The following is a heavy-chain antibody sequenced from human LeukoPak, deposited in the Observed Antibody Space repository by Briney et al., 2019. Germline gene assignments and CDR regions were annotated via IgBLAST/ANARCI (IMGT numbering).Heavy chain of an antibody. J-gene: IGHJ4*02. Sequence: SETLSLTCTVSGGSISSSSYHWGWIRQPPGKGLEWIGSIYYSGSTYYNPSLKSRVTISVDTSKNQFSLKLSSVTAADTAVYYCARVKGDGSGPFDSWGQGTPVTVSS. V-gene: IGHV4-39*07. CDR3: ARVKGDGSGPFDS. CDR1: GGSISSSSYH. D-gene: IGHD3-10*01. CDR2: IYYSGST.